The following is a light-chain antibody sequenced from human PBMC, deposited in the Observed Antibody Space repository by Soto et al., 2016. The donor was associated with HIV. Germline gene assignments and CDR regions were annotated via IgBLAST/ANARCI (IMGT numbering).Light chain of an antibody. CDR3: QVWDGKDDHPV. J-gene: IGLJ3*02. CDR2: DDS. Sequence: SYVLTQPPSVSVAPGETARITCGGSKIGSKSVHWYQERSGQAPLLVVYDDSDRPSGIPERFSGSSSGNTATLTISRVEAGDEAEYYCQVWDGKDDHPVFGGGTKLTVL. CDR1: KIGSKS. V-gene: IGLV3-21*02.